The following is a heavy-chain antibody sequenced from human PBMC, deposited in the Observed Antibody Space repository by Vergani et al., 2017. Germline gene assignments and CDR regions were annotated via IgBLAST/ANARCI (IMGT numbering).Heavy chain of an antibody. Sequence: EVQLVESGGGLVQPGGSLRLSCAASGFTFSSYWMSWVRQAPGKGLEWVANIKQDGSEKYYVDSVKGRFTTSRDNTKNSLYLQMNSLRAEDTAVYYCARDRYYYGMDVWGQGTTVTVSS. CDR3: ARDRYYYGMDV. CDR1: GFTFSSYW. CDR2: IKQDGSEK. J-gene: IGHJ6*02. V-gene: IGHV3-7*01.